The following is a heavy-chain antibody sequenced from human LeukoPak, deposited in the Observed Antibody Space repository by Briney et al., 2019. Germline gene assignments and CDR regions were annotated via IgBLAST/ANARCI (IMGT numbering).Heavy chain of an antibody. J-gene: IGHJ4*02. V-gene: IGHV4-39*07. CDR2: IYYSGST. CDR1: GGSISSGSYY. D-gene: IGHD2-15*01. Sequence: SETLSLTCTVSGGSISSGSYYWGWIRQPPGKGLEWIGSIYYSGSTYNNPSIKSRVLKSRVTISVDTSKNQFSLELNSVTAADTAVYYCARENRYCTGGNCYETLDYWGQGTLVTVFS. CDR3: ARENRYCTGGNCYETLDY.